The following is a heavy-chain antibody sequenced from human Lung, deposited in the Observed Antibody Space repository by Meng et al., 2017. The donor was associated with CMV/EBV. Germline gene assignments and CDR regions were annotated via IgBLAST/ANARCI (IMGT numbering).Heavy chain of an antibody. D-gene: IGHD2-15*01. CDR1: GLTFRSYA. CDR2: ISYDGSNK. Sequence: QGQLVESGGGVVQAGRSLRLSCAASGLTFRSYAMHWVRQAPGKGLEWVAVISYDGSNKYYADSVKGRFTISRDNSKNTLYLQMNSLRAEDTAVYYCAHGGGDCWGQGTLVTVSS. CDR3: AHGGGDC. J-gene: IGHJ4*02. V-gene: IGHV3-30-3*01.